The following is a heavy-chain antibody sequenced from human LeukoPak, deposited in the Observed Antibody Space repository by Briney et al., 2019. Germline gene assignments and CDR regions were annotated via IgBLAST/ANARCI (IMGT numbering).Heavy chain of an antibody. CDR2: IYYSGST. J-gene: IGHJ6*03. Sequence: SETLSLTCSVSGGSISSYCWSWIRQPPGKGLEWIGYIYYSGSTNYKSSLRSRVTISVDTSKNQFSLKLSSVTAADTAVYYCARTTEGGYTYGYSYYYYMDVWGKGTTVTISS. CDR3: ARTTEGGYTYGYSYYYYMDV. CDR1: GGSISSYC. V-gene: IGHV4-59*01. D-gene: IGHD5-18*01.